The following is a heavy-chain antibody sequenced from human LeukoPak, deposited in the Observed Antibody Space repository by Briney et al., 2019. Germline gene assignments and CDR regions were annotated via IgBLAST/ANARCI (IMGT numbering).Heavy chain of an antibody. CDR3: ARDLGNWFDP. V-gene: IGHV4-61*08. J-gene: IGHJ5*02. CDR1: GGSVNSGVYY. Sequence: SETLSLTCAVSGGSVNSGVYYWSWIRQPPGKGREWIGYIYDSGSTNHNPSLKSRVTMSEDTSKNQFSLKPSSVTAADTAVYYCARDLGNWFDPWGQGTLVTVSS. CDR2: IYDSGST.